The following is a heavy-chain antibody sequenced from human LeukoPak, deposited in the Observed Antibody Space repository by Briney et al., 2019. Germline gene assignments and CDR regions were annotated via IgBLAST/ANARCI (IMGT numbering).Heavy chain of an antibody. CDR1: GGTFSSYA. Sequence: ASVKVSCKASGGTFSSYAISWVRQAPGQGLEWMGGIIPIFGTANYAQKFQGRVTISTEESTSTAYMELSSLRSEDTAVYYCAYAEEGRFDYWGQGTLVTVSS. CDR2: IIPIFGTA. CDR3: AYAEEGRFDY. J-gene: IGHJ4*02. V-gene: IGHV1-69*05. D-gene: IGHD2-2*01.